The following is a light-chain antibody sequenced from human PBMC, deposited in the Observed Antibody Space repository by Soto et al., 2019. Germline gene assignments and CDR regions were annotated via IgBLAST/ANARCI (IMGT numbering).Light chain of an antibody. CDR2: GAS. V-gene: IGKV3-20*01. CDR3: QQYGSSPPMYT. CDR1: QSVSSSY. Sequence: EIVLTQSPGTLSLSPGERATLSCRARQSVSSSYLAWYQQKPGQAPRLLIYGASSRATGIPDRFSGSGSGTDFTLTISRLETEDFAVYYCQQYGSSPPMYTFGQGT. J-gene: IGKJ2*01.